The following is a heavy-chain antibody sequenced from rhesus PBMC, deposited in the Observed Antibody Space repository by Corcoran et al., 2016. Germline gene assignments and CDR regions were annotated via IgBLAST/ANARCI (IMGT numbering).Heavy chain of an antibody. J-gene: IGHJ4*01. Sequence: QVQLQESGPGLVKPSETLSLTRAVAGGSISSGYGWSWIRQPPGKGREGLGYIYGTSGNTYYNPSLRNRFAISKNPAKHQFSLKLSSVTAADTAVYYCASLYSSGWYYFDYWGQGVLVTVSS. CDR2: IYGTSGNT. CDR3: ASLYSSGWYYFDY. CDR1: GGSISSGYG. D-gene: IGHD6-31*01. V-gene: IGHV4S7*01.